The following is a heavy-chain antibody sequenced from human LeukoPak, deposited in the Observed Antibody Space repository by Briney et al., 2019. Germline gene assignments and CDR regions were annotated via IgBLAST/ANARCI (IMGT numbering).Heavy chain of an antibody. Sequence: QPGGSLRLSCVASGLPIADFAMHWVRQAPGKGLEWVSLISGDGVSTFYADSVKGRFSISRDNSKNSLSLEMNSLRTEDTAKYYCARESGKFDYWGQGTLVAVSS. CDR2: ISGDGVST. CDR1: GLPIADFA. J-gene: IGHJ4*02. V-gene: IGHV3-43*02. CDR3: ARESGKFDY.